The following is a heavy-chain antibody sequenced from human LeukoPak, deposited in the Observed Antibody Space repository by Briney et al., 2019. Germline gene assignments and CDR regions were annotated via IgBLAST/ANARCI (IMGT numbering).Heavy chain of an antibody. Sequence: PGGSLRLSCAASGFTLSSYAMSWVRQAPGKGLEWVSAISGSGGSTYYADSVKGRFTISRDNSKNTLYLQMNSLRAEDTAVYYCAKRMRITMIVVVPSLDAFDIWGQGTMVTVSS. CDR2: ISGSGGST. D-gene: IGHD3-22*01. J-gene: IGHJ3*02. CDR1: GFTLSSYA. CDR3: AKRMRITMIVVVPSLDAFDI. V-gene: IGHV3-23*01.